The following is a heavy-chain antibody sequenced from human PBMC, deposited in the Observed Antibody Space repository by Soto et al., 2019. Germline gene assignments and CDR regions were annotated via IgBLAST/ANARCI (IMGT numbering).Heavy chain of an antibody. V-gene: IGHV4-4*02. Sequence: QVKLQESGPGLEKPSGTLSLTCAVSGGSISNNRWWTWGRQAPGKGLEWIGEIHDRGSTNYNLSLKSRATVSIDRSKNQVSLEMRAVTAADTAVYYCAGKWAAGYGAFDPWGQGTLVTVSS. J-gene: IGHJ5*02. CDR2: IHDRGST. CDR1: GGSISNNRW. CDR3: AGKWAAGYGAFDP. D-gene: IGHD3-9*01.